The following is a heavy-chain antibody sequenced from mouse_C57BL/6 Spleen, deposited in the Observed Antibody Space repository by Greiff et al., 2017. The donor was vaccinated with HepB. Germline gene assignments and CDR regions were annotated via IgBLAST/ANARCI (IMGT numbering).Heavy chain of an antibody. J-gene: IGHJ2*01. CDR1: GYSITSGYY. Sequence: VQLKESGPGLVKPSQSLSLTCSVTGYSITSGYYWNWIRQFPGNKLEWMGYISYDGSNNYNPSLKNRISITRDTSKNQFFLKLNSVTTEDTATYYCAREGGYDRGYFDYWGQGTTLTVSS. CDR2: ISYDGSN. D-gene: IGHD2-2*01. CDR3: AREGGYDRGYFDY. V-gene: IGHV3-6*01.